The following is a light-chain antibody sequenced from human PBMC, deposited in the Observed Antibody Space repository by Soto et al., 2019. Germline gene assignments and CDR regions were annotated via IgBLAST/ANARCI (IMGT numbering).Light chain of an antibody. CDR1: SSSIGSNS. Sequence: QSVLTQPPSASGTPGQRVTISCSGSSSSIGSNSVNWYQHLPGTAPKLLIYSNYQRPSGVPDRFSGSKSGTSASLAISGLQSEDEAYYYCAAWDDSLNGFDFGTGTKLTVL. V-gene: IGLV1-44*01. CDR3: AAWDDSLNGFD. J-gene: IGLJ1*01. CDR2: SNY.